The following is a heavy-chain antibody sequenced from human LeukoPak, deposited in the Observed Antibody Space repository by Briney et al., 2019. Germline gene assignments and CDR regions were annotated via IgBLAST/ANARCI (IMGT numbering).Heavy chain of an antibody. D-gene: IGHD6-19*01. J-gene: IGHJ4*02. CDR3: AGRDSGWEFDY. CDR2: IRSDGGST. CDR1: GFTFSSHS. Sequence: SGGSLTLSCAASGFTFSSHSIHWVRQAPGKGLEYVSGIRSDGGSTYYAKSVKGRFTISRDNSKNTLYLQMGSLRAEDMAVCYCAGRDSGWEFDYWGQGTLVAVSS. V-gene: IGHV3-64*01.